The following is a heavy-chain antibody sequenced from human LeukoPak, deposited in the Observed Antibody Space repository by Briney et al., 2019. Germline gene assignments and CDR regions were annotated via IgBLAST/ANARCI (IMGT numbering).Heavy chain of an antibody. J-gene: IGHJ5*02. CDR2: ISHSGSTK. CDR3: ARELNHEWGNWFDP. D-gene: IGHD7-27*01. V-gene: IGHV3-11*01. Sequence: GGSLRLSCPASGFTFINYYMSWIRQAPGKGLEWVSYISHSGSTKRFADSVKGRFTISRANAKNSVHLQMTSLRADDTAVYYCARELNHEWGNWFDPWGQGTLVTVSS. CDR1: GFTFINYY.